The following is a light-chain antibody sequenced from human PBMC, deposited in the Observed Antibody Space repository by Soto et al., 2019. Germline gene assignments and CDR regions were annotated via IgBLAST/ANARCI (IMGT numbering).Light chain of an antibody. Sequence: DIVLTQSPGTLSLSPGERATLSCRASQSVGSDYLAWYQQKPGQAPRLVIYAASTRATGIPERFSGSGSGTDFNLTISRLEPEDFAVYYCQQYVRSLPINFGPGTKGIS. CDR3: QQYVRSLPIN. CDR2: AAS. CDR1: QSVGSDY. J-gene: IGKJ3*01. V-gene: IGKV3-20*01.